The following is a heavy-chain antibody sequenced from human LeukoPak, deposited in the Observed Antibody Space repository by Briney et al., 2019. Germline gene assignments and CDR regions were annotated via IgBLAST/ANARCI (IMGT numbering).Heavy chain of an antibody. CDR1: GGSITSSNYY. CDR2: IYYSGTT. CDR3: ARGHGSGSDLYYYYGMDV. J-gene: IGHJ6*02. Sequence: SETLSLTCTVSGGSITSSNYYWGWIRQPPGKGLEWIGSIYYSGTTYYNPSLKSRVTISVDTSKNQFSLKLSSVTAADTAVYYCARGHGSGSDLYYYYGMDVWGQGTPVTVSS. D-gene: IGHD3-10*01. V-gene: IGHV4-39*01.